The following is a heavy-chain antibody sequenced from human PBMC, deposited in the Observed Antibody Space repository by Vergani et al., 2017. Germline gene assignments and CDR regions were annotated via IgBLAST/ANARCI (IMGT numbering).Heavy chain of an antibody. D-gene: IGHD2-21*01. CDR2: ISWNSGAV. J-gene: IGHJ3*02. CDR1: GITFWKFG. Sequence: VQLVESGGGVVQPGRSLRLSCEASGITFWKFGMHWVRQGPGKGLEWVSGISWNSGAVDYADSVRGRFTISRDNAKNSLYLQMNSLRAEDTALYYCAKALYSLRDAFDIWGQGTMVTVSS. CDR3: AKALYSLRDAFDI. V-gene: IGHV3-9*01.